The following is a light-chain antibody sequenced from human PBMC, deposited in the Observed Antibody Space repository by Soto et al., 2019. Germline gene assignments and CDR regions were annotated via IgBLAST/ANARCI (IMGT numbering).Light chain of an antibody. V-gene: IGLV2-14*01. CDR2: EVD. CDR3: SSFTRSRTII. J-gene: IGLJ2*01. Sequence: LAQPASVSGSPGQSITIPCTGSNDDIGLYNYVSWYQHHPGKAPKLMIYEVDNRPSGVSNRFSASKSGDTASLTISGLHTEDEADYYCSSFTRSRTIIFGGGTQLTVL. CDR1: NDDIGLYNY.